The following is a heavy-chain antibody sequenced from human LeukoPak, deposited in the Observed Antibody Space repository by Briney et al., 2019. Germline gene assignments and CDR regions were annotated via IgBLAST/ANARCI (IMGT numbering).Heavy chain of an antibody. J-gene: IGHJ4*02. V-gene: IGHV3-30-3*01. CDR1: GFTFSSYA. D-gene: IGHD6-19*01. Sequence: GRSLRLSCAASGFTFSSYAMHWVRQAPGKGLEWVAVISYDGSNKYYADSVKGRFTIPRDNSKNTLYLQMDSLRAEDTAVYYCARDLVDSSGCFDYWGQGTLVTVSS. CDR2: ISYDGSNK. CDR3: ARDLVDSSGCFDY.